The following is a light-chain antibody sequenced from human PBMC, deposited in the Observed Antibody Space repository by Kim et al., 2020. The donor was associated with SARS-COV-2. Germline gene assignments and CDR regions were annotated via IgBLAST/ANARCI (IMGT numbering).Light chain of an antibody. V-gene: IGKV3-15*01. Sequence: VSPGERAPLSCTASQGVTTKLVWYQHRPGQAPRLLIYGASTRATGIAARFSGSGSGTEFTLTISNLQSEDSAVYYCQQYNTWPWTFGQGTKVDIK. CDR1: QGVTTK. J-gene: IGKJ1*01. CDR2: GAS. CDR3: QQYNTWPWT.